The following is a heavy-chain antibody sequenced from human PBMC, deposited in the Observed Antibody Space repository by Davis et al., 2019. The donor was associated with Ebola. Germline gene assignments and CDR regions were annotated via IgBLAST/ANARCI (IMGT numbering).Heavy chain of an antibody. Sequence: GESLKISCAASGFTFSGSAMHWVRQASGKGLEWVGRIRSKANSYATAYAASVKGRFTISRDDSKNTAYLQMNSLKTEDTAVYYCARGIAAAGAFDIWGQGTMVTVSS. CDR2: IRSKANSYAT. CDR3: ARGIAAAGAFDI. CDR1: GFTFSGSA. J-gene: IGHJ3*02. D-gene: IGHD6-13*01. V-gene: IGHV3-73*01.